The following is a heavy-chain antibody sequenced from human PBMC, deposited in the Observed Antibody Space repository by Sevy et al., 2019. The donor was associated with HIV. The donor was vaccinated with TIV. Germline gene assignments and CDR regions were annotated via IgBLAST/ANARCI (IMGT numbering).Heavy chain of an antibody. V-gene: IGHV4-61*01. J-gene: IGHJ6*02. Sequence: SETLSLTCTVSGGSVSSGSYYWSWIRQPPGKGLEWIGYIYYSGSTNYNPSLKSRVTISVDTSKNQFSLKLSAVTAADAALYYGGSDYGGSYYSSSYYGMDVWGQGTTVTVSS. CDR3: GSDYGGSYYSSSYYGMDV. CDR2: IYYSGST. CDR1: GGSVSSGSYY. D-gene: IGHD1-26*01.